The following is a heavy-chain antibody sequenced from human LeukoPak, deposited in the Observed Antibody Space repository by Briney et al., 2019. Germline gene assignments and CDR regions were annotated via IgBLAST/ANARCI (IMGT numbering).Heavy chain of an antibody. V-gene: IGHV3-23*01. D-gene: IGHD3-3*01. CDR3: ANLYHDFWSGYFEY. CDR1: GFTFSSYA. J-gene: IGHJ4*02. CDR2: ISGSGGST. Sequence: GGSLRLSCAASGFTFSSYAMSWVRQAPGKGLEWVSAISGSGGSTYYADSVKGRFTISRDNSKNTLYLQMNSLRAEDTAVYYCANLYHDFWSGYFEYWGQGTLVTVSS.